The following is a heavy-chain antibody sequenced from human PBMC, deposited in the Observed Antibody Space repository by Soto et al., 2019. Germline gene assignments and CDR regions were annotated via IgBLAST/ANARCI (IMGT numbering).Heavy chain of an antibody. D-gene: IGHD5-12*01. J-gene: IGHJ6*02. CDR3: ARLEGYSGYFVIPGMLYYYYGMDV. CDR2: IDPSDSYT. Sequence: PGESLKISCKGSGYSFTSYWISWVRQMPGKGLEWMGRIDPSDSYTNYSPSFQGHVTISADKSISTAYLQWSSLKASDTAMYYCARLEGYSGYFVIPGMLYYYYGMDVWGQGTTVTVS. V-gene: IGHV5-10-1*01. CDR1: GYSFTSYW.